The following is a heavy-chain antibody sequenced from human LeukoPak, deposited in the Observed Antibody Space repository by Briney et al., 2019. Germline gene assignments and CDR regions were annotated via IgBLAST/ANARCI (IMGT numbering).Heavy chain of an antibody. Sequence: GGSLRLSCAASGFTFSSYGMHWVRQAPGKGLEWVAVIWYDGSNKYYADSVKGRFTISRDNSKNTLYLQMSSLRAEDTAVYYCARDYYGDYGLDYWGQGTLVTVSS. CDR2: IWYDGSNK. CDR3: ARDYYGDYGLDY. V-gene: IGHV3-33*01. CDR1: GFTFSSYG. J-gene: IGHJ4*02. D-gene: IGHD4-17*01.